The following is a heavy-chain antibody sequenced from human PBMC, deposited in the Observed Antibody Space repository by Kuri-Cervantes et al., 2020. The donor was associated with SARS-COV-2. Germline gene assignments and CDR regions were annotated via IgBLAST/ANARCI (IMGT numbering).Heavy chain of an antibody. Sequence: LSLTCAASGLTFSDYYMSLNRQAPGKGMELVSYISSSSSYTNYADSVKGRFTISRDNAKNSLYLQMNSLGAEDTSVYYCARIVGGGSWFDPWGQGTLVTVSS. J-gene: IGHJ5*02. CDR3: ARIVGGGSWFDP. V-gene: IGHV3-11*06. CDR2: ISSSSSYT. CDR1: GLTFSDYY. D-gene: IGHD1-26*01.